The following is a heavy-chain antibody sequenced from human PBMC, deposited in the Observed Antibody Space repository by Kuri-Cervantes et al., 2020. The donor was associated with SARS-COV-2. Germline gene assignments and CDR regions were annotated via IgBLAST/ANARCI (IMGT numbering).Heavy chain of an antibody. Sequence: GGSLRLSCAASGFTFSDHYMDWVRQAPGKGLEWVGRTGNKANSYTTEYAASVKGKFTISRDDSKNSLYLQMNSLKTEDTAVYYCAREGKGQAIGAFDIWGQGTMVTVSS. D-gene: IGHD4-23*01. CDR2: TGNKANSYTT. CDR1: GFTFSDHY. V-gene: IGHV3-72*01. J-gene: IGHJ3*02. CDR3: AREGKGQAIGAFDI.